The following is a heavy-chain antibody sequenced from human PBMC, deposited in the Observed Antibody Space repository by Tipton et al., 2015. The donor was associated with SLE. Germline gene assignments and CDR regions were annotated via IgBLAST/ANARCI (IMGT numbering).Heavy chain of an antibody. CDR1: GGSISGNNYY. Sequence: TLSLTCTVSGGSISGNNYYWGWIRQPPGKGLEWIGSIHYRGSTYYNPSLNSRLTMSVDTSKNQFSLHLSSVTAADTAVYFCVRHAGYCRYTGCYYIDYWGQGALVTVSS. CDR2: IHYRGST. CDR3: VRHAGYCRYTGCYYIDY. V-gene: IGHV4-39*07. J-gene: IGHJ4*02. D-gene: IGHD2-2*01.